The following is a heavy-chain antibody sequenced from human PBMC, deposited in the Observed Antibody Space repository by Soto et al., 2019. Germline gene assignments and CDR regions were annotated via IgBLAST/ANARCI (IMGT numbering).Heavy chain of an antibody. V-gene: IGHV4-59*08. CDR3: ARRSRDYDY. D-gene: IGHD4-17*01. Sequence: SETLSLTCTVSGGSISSYYWSWIRQPPGKGLELIGYIYYSGSTNYNPSLKSRVTISVDTSKNQFSLKLSSVTAADTAVYYCARRSRDYDYWGQGTLVTVSS. CDR1: GGSISSYY. CDR2: IYYSGST. J-gene: IGHJ4*02.